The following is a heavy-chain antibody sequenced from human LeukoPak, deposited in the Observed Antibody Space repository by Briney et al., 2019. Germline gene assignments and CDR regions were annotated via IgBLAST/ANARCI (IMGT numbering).Heavy chain of an antibody. CDR2: ISGSGGST. J-gene: IGHJ3*02. CDR3: AKTRGGLWTGAFDI. CDR1: GFTFSSYA. Sequence: QTGGSLRLSCAASGFTFSSYAMSWVRQAPGKGLEWVSTISGSGGSTYYADSVKGRFTISRDNSKNTLYLQMSSLRAEDTAVYYCAKTRGGLWTGAFDIWGQGTMVTVSS. V-gene: IGHV3-23*01. D-gene: IGHD3-16*01.